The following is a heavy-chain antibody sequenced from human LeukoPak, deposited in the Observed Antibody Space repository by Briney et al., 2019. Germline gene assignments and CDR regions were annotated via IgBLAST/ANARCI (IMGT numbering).Heavy chain of an antibody. D-gene: IGHD2-15*01. CDR2: IYTGGTT. V-gene: IGHV3-66*01. J-gene: IGHJ4*02. CDR3: ARDFGGTCRFDF. Sequence: PGGSLRLSCAASGFTVSSNYMSWVRQAPGKGLEWISIIYTGGTTFYADSVKGRFTISRDNSKNTLYLQMNSLRVEDTAVYYCARDFGGTCRFDFWGQGSLVTVSS. CDR1: GFTVSSNY.